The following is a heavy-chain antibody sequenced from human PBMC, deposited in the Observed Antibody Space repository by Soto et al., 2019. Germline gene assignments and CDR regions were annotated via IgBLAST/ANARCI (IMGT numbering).Heavy chain of an antibody. CDR1: GYTFTGYY. CDR2: INPNSGGT. J-gene: IGHJ6*02. D-gene: IGHD3-22*01. CDR3: AMGPYYYDSSGYSQDYYYYGMDV. Sequence: GASVKVSCKASGYTFTGYYMHWVRQAPGQGLEWMGWINPNSGGTNYAQKLQGWVTMTRDTSISTAYMEMSRLRSDDTAVYYCAMGPYYYDSSGYSQDYYYYGMDVWGQGTTVTVSS. V-gene: IGHV1-2*04.